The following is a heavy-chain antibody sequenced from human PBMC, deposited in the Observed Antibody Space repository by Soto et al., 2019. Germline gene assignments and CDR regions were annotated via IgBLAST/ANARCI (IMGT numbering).Heavy chain of an antibody. V-gene: IGHV5-51*01. CDR3: AIWTTPQDYYYGMDV. D-gene: IGHD2-15*01. Sequence: EVQLVQSGAEVKKPGESLKISCKGSGYSFTSYWIGWVRQMPGKGLEWMGIIYPGDSDTRYSPSFQGQVTISADKSISTAYLQWSSLKASDTAMYYCAIWTTPQDYYYGMDVWGQGTTVTVSS. J-gene: IGHJ6*02. CDR1: GYSFTSYW. CDR2: IYPGDSDT.